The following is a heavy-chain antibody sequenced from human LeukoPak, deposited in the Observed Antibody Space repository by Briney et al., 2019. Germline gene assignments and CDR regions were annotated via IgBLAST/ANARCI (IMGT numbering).Heavy chain of an antibody. V-gene: IGHV4-34*01. CDR1: GGSFSGYY. Sequence: SETLSLTCAVYGGSFSGYYWSWIGQPPGKGLEWIGEINHSGSTNYNPSLKSRVTISVDTSKNQFSLKLSSVTAADTAVYYCARGKRGATIFDYYYYYMDVWGKGTTVTISS. CDR3: ARGKRGATIFDYYYYYMDV. D-gene: IGHD3-3*01. J-gene: IGHJ6*03. CDR2: INHSGST.